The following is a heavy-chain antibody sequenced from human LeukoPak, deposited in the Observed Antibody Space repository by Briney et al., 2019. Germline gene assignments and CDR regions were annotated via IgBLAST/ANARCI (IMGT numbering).Heavy chain of an antibody. D-gene: IGHD2-15*01. CDR3: ARDNLAAIAGWGLDY. CDR1: GYTFTSYG. Sequence: GASVKVSCEASGYTFTSYGISWVRQAPGQGLEWMGWISAYNGNIYYAPNLQGRVTMITDTSTSTAYMELRSLRSDDMAVYYCARDNLAAIAGWGLDYWGQGTLVTVSS. J-gene: IGHJ4*02. V-gene: IGHV1-18*03. CDR2: ISAYNGNI.